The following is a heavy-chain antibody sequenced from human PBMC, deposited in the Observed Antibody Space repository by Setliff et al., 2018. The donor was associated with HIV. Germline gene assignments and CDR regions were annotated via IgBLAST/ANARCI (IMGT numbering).Heavy chain of an antibody. J-gene: IGHJ4*02. Sequence: SETLSLTCTVSGGSISSGSYYWSWIRQPAGKGLEWIGRIYTSGSTNYNPSLKSRVTISVDTSKNQFSLKLSSVTAADTAVYYCARDLGEPSDYWGQGTLVTV. CDR1: GGSISSGSYY. V-gene: IGHV4-61*02. CDR2: IYTSGST. CDR3: ARDLGEPSDY. D-gene: IGHD3-16*01.